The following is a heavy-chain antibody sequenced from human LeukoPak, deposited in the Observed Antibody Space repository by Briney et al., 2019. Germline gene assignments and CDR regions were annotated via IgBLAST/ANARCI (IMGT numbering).Heavy chain of an antibody. CDR1: GFTFRSYT. CDR3: ARDYSSGWFGKGAY. Sequence: PGGSLRLSCSGSGFTFRSYTMTWVRQAPGKGLEWVSSIDGDGTLKDYADSLKGRFTISRDNANNSVYLQMNTLTADDSGLYFCARDYSSGWFGKGAYWGQGTRVLVSS. J-gene: IGHJ4*02. D-gene: IGHD6-19*01. CDR2: IDGDGTLK. V-gene: IGHV3-21*06.